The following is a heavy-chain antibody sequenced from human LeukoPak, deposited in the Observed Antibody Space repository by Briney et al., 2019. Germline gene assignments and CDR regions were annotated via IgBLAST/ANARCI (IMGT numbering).Heavy chain of an antibody. J-gene: IGHJ6*03. V-gene: IGHV1-46*01. Sequence: ASVKVSCKASGYTFTSYYMHWVRQAHGQGLEWMGIINPSGGSTSYAQKFQGRVTMTRDTSTSTVYMELSSLRSEDTAVYYCARSSGRSPNRDYMDVWGKGTTVTISS. D-gene: IGHD1-14*01. CDR3: ARSSGRSPNRDYMDV. CDR2: INPSGGST. CDR1: GYTFTSYY.